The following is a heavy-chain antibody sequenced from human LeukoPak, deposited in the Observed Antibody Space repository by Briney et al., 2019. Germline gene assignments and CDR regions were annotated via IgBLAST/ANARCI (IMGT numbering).Heavy chain of an antibody. V-gene: IGHV1-69*04. J-gene: IGHJ6*02. CDR2: IIPILGIA. Sequence: GASVKVSCKASGGTFSSYAISWVRQAPGQGLEWMGRIIPILGIANYAQKFQGRVTITADKSTSTAYMELSSLRFEDTAVYYCARDPSVAGAYYYGMDVWGQGTTVTVSS. CDR1: GGTFSSYA. D-gene: IGHD6-19*01. CDR3: ARDPSVAGAYYYGMDV.